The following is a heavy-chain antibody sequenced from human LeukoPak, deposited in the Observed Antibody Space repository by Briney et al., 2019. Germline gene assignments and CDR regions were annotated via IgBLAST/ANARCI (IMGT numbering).Heavy chain of an antibody. D-gene: IGHD3-22*01. CDR1: GGSISTSRYY. J-gene: IGHJ4*02. V-gene: IGHV4-39*07. CDR3: ARGYPYNYYDSSGYYRLAHFDY. Sequence: SETLSLTCTVSGGSISTSRYYWGWIRQPPGKGLEWIGSMHYSGSTYYNPSLKSRVTMSVDTSKNQFSLKLSSVTAADTAVYYCARGYPYNYYDSSGYYRLAHFDYWGREPWSPSPQ. CDR2: MHYSGST.